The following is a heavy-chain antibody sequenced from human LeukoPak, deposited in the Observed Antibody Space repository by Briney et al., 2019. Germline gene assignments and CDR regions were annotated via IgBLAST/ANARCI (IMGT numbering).Heavy chain of an antibody. D-gene: IGHD2-2*01. V-gene: IGHV4-34*01. CDR2: INHSGST. Sequence: SETLSLTCAVYGGSFSGYYWSWIRQPPGKGLEWIGEINHSGSTNYNPSLKSRVTISVDTSKNQFSLKLSSVTAADTAVYYCARGFPLPPIVEVPAALDYWGRGTLVTVSS. CDR3: ARGFPLPPIVEVPAALDY. J-gene: IGHJ4*02. CDR1: GGSFSGYY.